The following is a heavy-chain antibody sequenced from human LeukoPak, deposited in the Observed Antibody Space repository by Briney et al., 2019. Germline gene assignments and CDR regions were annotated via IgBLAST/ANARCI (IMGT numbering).Heavy chain of an antibody. D-gene: IGHD1-26*01. J-gene: IGHJ4*02. CDR2: INHSGRS. CDR1: GDSISSYY. Sequence: SETLSLTCTVSGDSISSYYWSWVRQAPGKGLESFGYINHSGRSNYNPSLKSRVTIALDSSKNQFSLTLSSVTAADTAVYYCTRSTSHGGSSFDSWGQRTLVTASS. CDR3: TRSTSHGGSSFDS. V-gene: IGHV4-59*01.